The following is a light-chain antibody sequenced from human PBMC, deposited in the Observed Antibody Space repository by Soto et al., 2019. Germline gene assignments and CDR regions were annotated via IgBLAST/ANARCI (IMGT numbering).Light chain of an antibody. CDR1: SSDVGGYKY. J-gene: IGLJ2*01. Sequence: QSALTQPASVSGSPGQSITISCTGTSSDVGGYKYVSWYQQHPGKAPKLMICEVSNRPSGVSNRFSGSKSGNTASLTISGLQAEDEADYYCSSYTSSSTLVVFGGGTKLTVL. CDR3: SSYTSSSTLVV. V-gene: IGLV2-14*01. CDR2: EVS.